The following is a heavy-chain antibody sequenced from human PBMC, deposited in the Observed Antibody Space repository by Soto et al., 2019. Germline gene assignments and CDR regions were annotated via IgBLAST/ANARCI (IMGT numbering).Heavy chain of an antibody. CDR3: ARRVMVRRRIDY. CDR2: INHSGST. J-gene: IGHJ4*02. V-gene: IGHV4-34*01. D-gene: IGHD3-10*01. Sequence: HVQLQQWGAGLLKPSETLSLTCAVYGGSFSGYYWSWIRQPPGKGLEWIGEINHSGSTNYNPSLKSRVTISVDTSKNQFSLKLSSVTAADTAVYYCARRVMVRRRIDYWAQGTLVIVSS. CDR1: GGSFSGYY.